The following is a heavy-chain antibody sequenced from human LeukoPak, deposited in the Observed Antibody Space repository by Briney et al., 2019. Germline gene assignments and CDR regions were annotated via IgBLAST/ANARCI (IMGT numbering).Heavy chain of an antibody. CDR1: GYTFNNYG. Sequence: ASLKVSCKASGYTFNNYGISWVRQAPGQGLEWMGWVSPYNGDTNYAQKFRGRVTMSTDTSTGTAYMELRSLRFDDTAIYYCAKDWHILTGRNCFDPWGHGTLVTVSS. J-gene: IGHJ5*02. D-gene: IGHD3-9*01. CDR2: VSPYNGDT. V-gene: IGHV1-18*01. CDR3: AKDWHILTGRNCFDP.